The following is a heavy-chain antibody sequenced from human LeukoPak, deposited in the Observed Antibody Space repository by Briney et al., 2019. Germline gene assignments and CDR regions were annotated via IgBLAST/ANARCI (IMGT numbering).Heavy chain of an antibody. Sequence: GGSLRLSCAASGFTFSSYAMSWVRQAPGKGLEWVSAISGSGGSTYYADSVKGRFTISRDNSKNTLHLQMNSLRAEDTAVYYCAKPYDSSGYYYIDYWGQGTLVTVSS. CDR3: AKPYDSSGYYYIDY. J-gene: IGHJ4*02. V-gene: IGHV3-23*01. D-gene: IGHD3-22*01. CDR2: ISGSGGST. CDR1: GFTFSSYA.